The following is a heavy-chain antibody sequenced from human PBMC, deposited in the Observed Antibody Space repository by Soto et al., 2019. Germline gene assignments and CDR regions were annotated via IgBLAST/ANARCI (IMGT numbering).Heavy chain of an antibody. D-gene: IGHD4-17*01. CDR2: VYYSGGT. J-gene: IGHJ4*02. CDR1: NDSSSSYY. CDR3: ARTTRMTTMIDY. V-gene: IGHV4-59*01. Sequence: SETLSLTCTVSNDSSSSYYWSWIRQPPGKGLEWIGYVYYSGGTKYNPSLKSRLTMSLDMSKKQFSLRLTSVTAADTAVYFCARTTRMTTMIDYWGQGTQVTVCS.